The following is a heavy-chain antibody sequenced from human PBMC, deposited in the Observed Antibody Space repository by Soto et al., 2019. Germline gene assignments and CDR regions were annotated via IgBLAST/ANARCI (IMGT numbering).Heavy chain of an antibody. Sequence: SETLSLTCAVYGGSFSGYYWSWIRQPPGKGLEWIGEINHSGSTNYNPSLKSRVTISVDTSKNQFSLKLSSVTAADTAVYYCARLRGIAASRFDYWGQGTLVTVSS. J-gene: IGHJ4*02. V-gene: IGHV4-34*01. CDR1: GGSFSGYY. D-gene: IGHD6-13*01. CDR3: ARLRGIAASRFDY. CDR2: INHSGST.